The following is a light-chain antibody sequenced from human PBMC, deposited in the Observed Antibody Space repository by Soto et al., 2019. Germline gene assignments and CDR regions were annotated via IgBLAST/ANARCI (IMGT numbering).Light chain of an antibody. CDR3: QQYNSYSWT. J-gene: IGKJ1*01. Sequence: DIKMTQSPSTLSASVGDRVTITCRASQSISSWLAWYQQKPGKAPKLLIYDASSLESGVPSRFSGSGSGTEFTLTISSLQPEDFATYYCQQYNSYSWTFGQGTIVDVK. CDR1: QSISSW. CDR2: DAS. V-gene: IGKV1-5*01.